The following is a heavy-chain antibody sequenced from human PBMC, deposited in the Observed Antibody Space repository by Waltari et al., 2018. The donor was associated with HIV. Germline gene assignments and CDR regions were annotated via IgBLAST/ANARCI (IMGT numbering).Heavy chain of an antibody. Sequence: QVQLVQSGAEVKKPGASMKVSCKASGNTFTGYYIHWVRLVPGQGLEWMGRVSPNSDDTNHAQRFQGRVTMTRDTSINTAYMELSRLTSDDTAVYYCARARHSSGAFDFWGQGTLVIVS. CDR1: GNTFTGYY. D-gene: IGHD2-15*01. J-gene: IGHJ4*02. CDR3: ARARHSSGAFDF. CDR2: VSPNSDDT. V-gene: IGHV1-2*06.